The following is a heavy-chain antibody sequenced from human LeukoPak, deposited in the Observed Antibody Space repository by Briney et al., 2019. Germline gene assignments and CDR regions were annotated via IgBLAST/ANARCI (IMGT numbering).Heavy chain of an antibody. J-gene: IGHJ3*01. CDR2: ISAYNGNT. Sequence: ASVKVSCKASGYTFTSYGISWVRQAPGQGLEWMGWISAYNGNTNYAQKLQGRVTMTTDTSTSTAYMELSRLRSDDTAVYYCARDKDDPPGFDVWGQGTMVTVSS. D-gene: IGHD3-3*01. CDR3: ARDKDDPPGFDV. CDR1: GYTFTSYG. V-gene: IGHV1-18*01.